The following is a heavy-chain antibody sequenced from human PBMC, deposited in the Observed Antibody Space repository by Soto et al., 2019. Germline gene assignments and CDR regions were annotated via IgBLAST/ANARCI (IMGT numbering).Heavy chain of an antibody. CDR2: IIPILGIA. CDR1: GGTFSSYT. D-gene: IGHD6-25*01. V-gene: IGHV1-69*02. J-gene: IGHJ4*02. CDR3: AVGHVRDGYNGPFDS. Sequence: QVQLVQSGAEVKTPGSSVKVSCKASGGTFSSYTISWVRQAPGQGLEWVGRIIPILGIANYAQKFQDRVAITADKSTSTAYMELSSLRSDDTAVYYCAVGHVRDGYNGPFDSWGQGTLVTVSS.